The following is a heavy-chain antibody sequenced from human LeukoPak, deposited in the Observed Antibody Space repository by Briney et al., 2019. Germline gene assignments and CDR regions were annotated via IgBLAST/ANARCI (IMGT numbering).Heavy chain of an antibody. J-gene: IGHJ3*02. CDR3: AKSYSNSRRDAFDI. D-gene: IGHD6-6*01. Sequence: GGSLRLSCAASGFIFSSYSMSWVRQAPGKGLEWVSAISGGGGATYYADSVKGRFTISRDNSKNKLYLQMNSLRPEDTAVYYCAKSYSNSRRDAFDIWGQGTMVTVSS. CDR1: GFIFSSYS. CDR2: ISGGGGAT. V-gene: IGHV3-23*01.